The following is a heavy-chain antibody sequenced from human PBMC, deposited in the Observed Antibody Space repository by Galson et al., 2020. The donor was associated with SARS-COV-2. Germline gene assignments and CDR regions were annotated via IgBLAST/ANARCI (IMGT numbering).Heavy chain of an antibody. Sequence: ALHGESLKLPCAVSGFTFSSYWMHWVRQAPGKGLVWVSRSYSEGSSTSYADSVKGRFTISGDNAKNTLYLQMNSLRAEDTAVYDCARGDMGNDSFDYWGQGTLVTVSS. CDR2: SYSEGSST. CDR1: GFTFSSYW. V-gene: IGHV3-74*01. J-gene: IGHJ4*02. CDR3: ARGDMGNDSFDY. D-gene: IGHD3-16*01.